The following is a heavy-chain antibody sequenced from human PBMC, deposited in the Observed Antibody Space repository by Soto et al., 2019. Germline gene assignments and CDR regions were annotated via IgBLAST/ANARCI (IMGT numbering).Heavy chain of an antibody. J-gene: IGHJ5*02. Sequence: ASVKVSCKASGYSFTNNDVSWVRQATGQGLEWMGWMNPGSGDTGYAQKFQGRVTMTRDISTATAYMELSSLRSDDTATYYCARMATFGSLNWFDPWGEGTLVTVSS. CDR2: MNPGSGDT. CDR3: ARMATFGSLNWFDP. D-gene: IGHD3-16*01. V-gene: IGHV1-8*01. CDR1: GYSFTNND.